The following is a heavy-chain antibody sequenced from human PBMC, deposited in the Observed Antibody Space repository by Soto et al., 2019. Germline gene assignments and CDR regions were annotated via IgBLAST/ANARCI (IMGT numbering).Heavy chain of an antibody. CDR3: ARSAGWYAVHS. CDR2: VFHTGTT. Sequence: QVQLQESGPGLVKPSGTLSLTCAVSGDSVSSPYYWCWVRQPPGKGLEWIGEVFHTGTTGYNPSLRSRVTISMDKSNNQFSLDLSSVTAADTAVYYCARSAGWYAVHSWGPGTLVIVSS. CDR1: GDSVSSPYY. J-gene: IGHJ4*02. V-gene: IGHV4-4*02. D-gene: IGHD6-19*01.